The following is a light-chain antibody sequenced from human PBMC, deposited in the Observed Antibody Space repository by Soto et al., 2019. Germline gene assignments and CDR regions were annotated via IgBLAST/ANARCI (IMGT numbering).Light chain of an antibody. CDR2: AAS. CDR1: QSISNY. J-gene: IGKJ5*01. Sequence: DIEFTQSPFSLSAPVGDRVTLSCRASQSISNYLNWYQQKQGKAPKLLIYAASTLHSGVPSRFSGSGSGTDFTLTISSLQPEDSATYYCQQSYRTPIIFGQGTRLEIK. CDR3: QQSYRTPII. V-gene: IGKV1-39*01.